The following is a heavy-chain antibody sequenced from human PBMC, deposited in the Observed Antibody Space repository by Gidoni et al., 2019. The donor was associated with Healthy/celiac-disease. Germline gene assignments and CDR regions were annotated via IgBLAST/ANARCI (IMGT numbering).Heavy chain of an antibody. J-gene: IGHJ6*02. Sequence: QVQLVESGGGGVKPGRSLRLSCAAPGFTFSSYGMHWVRQAPGKGLEWVAVISYDGSNKYYADSVKGRFTISRDNSKNTLYLQMNSLRAEDTAVYYCAKDRMVAAKSLYGMDVWGQGTTVTVSS. D-gene: IGHD2-15*01. V-gene: IGHV3-30*18. CDR2: ISYDGSNK. CDR3: AKDRMVAAKSLYGMDV. CDR1: GFTFSSYG.